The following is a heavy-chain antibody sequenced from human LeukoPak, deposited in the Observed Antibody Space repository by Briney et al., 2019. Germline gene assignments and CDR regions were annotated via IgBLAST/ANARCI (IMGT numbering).Heavy chain of an antibody. CDR2: INSDGSST. D-gene: IGHD2-15*01. V-gene: IGHV3-74*01. CDR3: ARALGYCSGGSCRNLFDY. Sequence: GGSLRLSCAASGFTFSSYWMHWVRQAPGKGLVWVSRINSDGSSTSYAGSVKDRFTISRDNAKNTLYLQMNSLRAEDTAVYYCARALGYCSGGSCRNLFDYWGQGTLVTVSS. CDR1: GFTFSSYW. J-gene: IGHJ4*02.